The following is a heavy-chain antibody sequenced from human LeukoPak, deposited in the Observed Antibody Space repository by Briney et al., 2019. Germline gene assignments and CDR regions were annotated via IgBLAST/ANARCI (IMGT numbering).Heavy chain of an antibody. V-gene: IGHV4-4*07. D-gene: IGHD4-23*01. Sequence: SETLSLTCTVSGGSISSYYWSWIRQPAGKGLEWIGRIYTSGSTNYNPSLKSRVTMSVDTSKNQFSLKLSSVTAADTAVYYCARGSSRGGYYYMDVWGKGTTVTVSS. CDR3: ARGSSRGGYYYMDV. CDR1: GGSISSYY. J-gene: IGHJ6*03. CDR2: IYTSGST.